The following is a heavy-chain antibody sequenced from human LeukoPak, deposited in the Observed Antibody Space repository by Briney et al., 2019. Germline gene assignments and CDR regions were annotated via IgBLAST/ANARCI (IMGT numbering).Heavy chain of an antibody. D-gene: IGHD6-13*01. CDR2: IYYSGST. CDR3: ASLYSSRWYVDY. CDR1: GGSISSYY. J-gene: IGHJ4*02. Sequence: SETLSLTCTVSGGSISSYYWSWIRQPPGKGLEWIGYIYYSGSTNYNPSLKSRVTISVDTSKNQFSLKLSSVTAADTAVYYCASLYSSRWYVDYWGQGTLVTVSS. V-gene: IGHV4-59*01.